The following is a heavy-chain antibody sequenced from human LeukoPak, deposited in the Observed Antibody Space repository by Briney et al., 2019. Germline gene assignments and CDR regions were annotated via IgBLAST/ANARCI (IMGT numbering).Heavy chain of an antibody. CDR2: ISASGYNT. CDR1: GFTFSSCG. V-gene: IGHV3-23*01. D-gene: IGHD5-24*01. Sequence: PGGTLRLACAASGFTFSSCGMSWVRQAPGKGLEWVSTISASGYNTYYADSAQGRFTISRDNSKNTLYLQMNSLRAEDTAVYYCAKSGYNRFDYWGQGTLVTVSS. CDR3: AKSGYNRFDY. J-gene: IGHJ4*02.